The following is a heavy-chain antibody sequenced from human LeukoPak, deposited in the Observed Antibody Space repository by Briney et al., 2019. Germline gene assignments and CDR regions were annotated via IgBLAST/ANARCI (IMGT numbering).Heavy chain of an antibody. D-gene: IGHD1-1*01. Sequence: SETLSLTCAVSGGSISSGGYSWGWLRQPPGRGLEWIGYIYHSGSTYYNPSLKSRVTISVDRSKNQFSLKLSSVTAADTAVYYCARGHTTTNDAFDIWGQGTMVTVSS. V-gene: IGHV4-30-2*01. J-gene: IGHJ3*02. CDR1: GGSISSGGYS. CDR3: ARGHTTTNDAFDI. CDR2: IYHSGST.